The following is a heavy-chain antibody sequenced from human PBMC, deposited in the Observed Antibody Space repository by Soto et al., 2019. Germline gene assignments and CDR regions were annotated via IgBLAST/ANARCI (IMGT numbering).Heavy chain of an antibody. CDR2: ISSSSSYI. V-gene: IGHV3-21*01. CDR1: GFTFSGYS. J-gene: IGHJ4*02. D-gene: IGHD3-22*01. Sequence: GVSQSLCCAASGFTFSGYSVNWVRQAPGKGLEWVSSISSSSSYIYYADSVKGRFTISRDNAKNSLYLQMNSLRAEDTAVYYCARVPYDSSGALDYWGQGTLVTVSS. CDR3: ARVPYDSSGALDY.